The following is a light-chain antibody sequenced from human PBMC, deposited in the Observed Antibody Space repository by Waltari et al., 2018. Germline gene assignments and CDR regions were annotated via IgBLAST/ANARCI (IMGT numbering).Light chain of an antibody. CDR2: WAS. CDR3: QQYYSSPLT. Sequence: DIVMTQSPDSLAVSLGERATINCKSSQTVLYNSNNANYLAWYQQKPGQSPKLLIPWASTRESGVPDRFSGSGSGTDFTLTISSLQAEDVAVYYCQQYYSSPLTFGGGTKVEIK. CDR1: QTVLYNSNNANY. J-gene: IGKJ4*01. V-gene: IGKV4-1*01.